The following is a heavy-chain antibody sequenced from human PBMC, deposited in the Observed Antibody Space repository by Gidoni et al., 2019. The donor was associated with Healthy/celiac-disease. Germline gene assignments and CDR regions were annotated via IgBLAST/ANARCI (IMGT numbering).Heavy chain of an antibody. CDR3: TTGGYCSGGSCYFWYFDL. CDR2: IKSKTDGGTT. V-gene: IGHV3-15*01. J-gene: IGHJ2*01. Sequence: EVQLVESGGGLVKPGGSLSLSCAASGFTFSNAWMSWVRQAPGKGLEWVSRIKSKTDGGTTDYAAPVKGRFTISRDDSKNTLYLQMNSLKTEDTAVYYCTTGGYCSGGSCYFWYFDLWGRGTLVTVSS. CDR1: GFTFSNAW. D-gene: IGHD2-15*01.